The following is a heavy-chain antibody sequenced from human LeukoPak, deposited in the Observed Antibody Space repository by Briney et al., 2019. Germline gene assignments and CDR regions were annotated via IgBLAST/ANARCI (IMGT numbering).Heavy chain of an antibody. J-gene: IGHJ4*02. D-gene: IGHD3-22*01. CDR1: GYTFTSYD. CDR3: ARDSGKVRLWLLGY. Sequence: GASVKVSCKASGYTFTSYDINWVRQATGQGLEWMGWMNPNSGNTGYAQKFQGRVTMTRDTSTSTVYMELSSLRSEDTAVYYCARDSGKVRLWLLGYWGQGTLVTVSS. V-gene: IGHV1-8*01. CDR2: MNPNSGNT.